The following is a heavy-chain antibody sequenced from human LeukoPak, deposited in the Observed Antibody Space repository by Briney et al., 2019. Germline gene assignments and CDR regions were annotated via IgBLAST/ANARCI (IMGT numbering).Heavy chain of an antibody. V-gene: IGHV1-2*06. D-gene: IGHD2-2*01. J-gene: IGHJ5*02. Sequence: ASVKVSCKASGYTFTGYYMHWVRQAPGQGLEWMGRINPNSGGTNYAQKFQGRVTMTRDTSISTAYMELSRLRSDDTAVYYCARGAGMQYQLQHNWFDPWGQGNLVTVSS. CDR2: INPNSGGT. CDR1: GYTFTGYY. CDR3: ARGAGMQYQLQHNWFDP.